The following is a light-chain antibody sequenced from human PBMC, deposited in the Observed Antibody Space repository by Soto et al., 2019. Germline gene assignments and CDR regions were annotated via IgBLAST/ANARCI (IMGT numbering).Light chain of an antibody. CDR3: SSYTSSSTLV. CDR1: SSDVGGYNY. J-gene: IGLJ2*01. V-gene: IGLV2-14*01. Sequence: QSALTQPASVSGSPGKSITISCTGTSSDVGGYNYVSWYQQHPGKAPKLMIYDVSNRPSGVSKRFSGSKSGNTASLTISGLQAEDEADYYCSSYTSSSTLVFGGGTKLTVL. CDR2: DVS.